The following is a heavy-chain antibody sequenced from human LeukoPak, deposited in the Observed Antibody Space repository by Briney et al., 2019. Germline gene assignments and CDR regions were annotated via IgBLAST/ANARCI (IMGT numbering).Heavy chain of an antibody. CDR1: GGSVYTSDYY. Sequence: SETLSLTCTVSGGSVYTSDYYWGWVRKPPGKGPEWIVDIFYTRKTNYNPSLKSRVSISIDTSKNQFSLKLTSVTAADTAVYYCARVFDSWGQGTLVTVSS. V-gene: IGHV4-39*07. J-gene: IGHJ4*02. CDR3: ARVFDS. CDR2: IFYTRKT.